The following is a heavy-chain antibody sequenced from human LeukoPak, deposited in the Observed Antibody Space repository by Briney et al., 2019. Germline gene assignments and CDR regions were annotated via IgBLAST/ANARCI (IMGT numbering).Heavy chain of an antibody. Sequence: GGSLRLSCAASGFSFNNYGIHWVRQAPGKGLEWVTFMQYDGSDKFYADSVKGRFTISRDNSKNTLYLQMNSLRAEDTAVYYCARDGSGIYYDSSGYFPFFDYWGQGTLVTVSS. CDR2: MQYDGSDK. D-gene: IGHD3-22*01. CDR3: ARDGSGIYYDSSGYFPFFDY. CDR1: GFSFNNYG. V-gene: IGHV3-30*02. J-gene: IGHJ4*02.